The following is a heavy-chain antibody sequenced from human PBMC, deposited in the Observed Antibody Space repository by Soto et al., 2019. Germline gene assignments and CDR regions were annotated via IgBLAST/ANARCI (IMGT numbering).Heavy chain of an antibody. CDR3: ARHKSSGYYLTPGWFDP. D-gene: IGHD6-19*01. Sequence: EVQLVQSGAEVKKPGESLRISCKGSGYSFTSYWISWVRQMPGKGLEWMGRIDPSDSYTNYSPSFQGHVTISADKSISTAYLQWSSLKASDTAMYYCARHKSSGYYLTPGWFDPWGQGTLVTVSS. J-gene: IGHJ5*02. CDR1: GYSFTSYW. V-gene: IGHV5-10-1*03. CDR2: IDPSDSYT.